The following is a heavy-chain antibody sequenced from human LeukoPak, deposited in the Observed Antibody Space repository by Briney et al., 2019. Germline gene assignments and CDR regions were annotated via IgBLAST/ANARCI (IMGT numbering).Heavy chain of an antibody. CDR1: GYTFTSYG. D-gene: IGHD1-26*01. CDR3: ARQVYSGSHAYFDY. V-gene: IGHV1-18*01. Sequence: ASVKVSCKASGYTFTSYGISWVRQAPGQGLEWMGWISAYNGNTNYAQKLQGRFTMTRDTSISTAYMELSRLRSDDTAVYYCARQVYSGSHAYFDYWGQGTLVTVSS. CDR2: ISAYNGNT. J-gene: IGHJ4*02.